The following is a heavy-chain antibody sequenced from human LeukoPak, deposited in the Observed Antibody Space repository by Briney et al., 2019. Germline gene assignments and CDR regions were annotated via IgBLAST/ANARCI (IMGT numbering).Heavy chain of an antibody. CDR3: AKEAVRSSIAVAGTRYFQH. CDR2: ISDSGEST. Sequence: GGSLRLSCAASGFTFSSYAMSWVRQAPGKGLEWVSGISDSGESTYYADSVKGRFTISRDNSKNTVYLQMSSLRAEDTAIYYCAKEAVRSSIAVAGTRYFQHWGQGTLVTVSS. D-gene: IGHD6-13*01. CDR1: GFTFSSYA. V-gene: IGHV3-23*01. J-gene: IGHJ1*01.